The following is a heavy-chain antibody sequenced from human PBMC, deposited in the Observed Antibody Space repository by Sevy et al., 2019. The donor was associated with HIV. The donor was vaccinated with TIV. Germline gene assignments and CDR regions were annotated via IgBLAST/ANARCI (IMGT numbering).Heavy chain of an antibody. CDR3: ARGYCAAGSRSPGAF. Sequence: ASVKVSCKTSGYTFTSYIISWVRQAPGQGLEWMGWISPLNGDTKYVQKFQGRVTMSIDTSTSTAYMDLRSLRSDDTAVYYSARGYCAAGSRSPGAFWGQGTLVTVSS. V-gene: IGHV1-18*01. CDR2: ISPLNGDT. CDR1: GYTFTSYI. D-gene: IGHD2-8*02. J-gene: IGHJ4*02.